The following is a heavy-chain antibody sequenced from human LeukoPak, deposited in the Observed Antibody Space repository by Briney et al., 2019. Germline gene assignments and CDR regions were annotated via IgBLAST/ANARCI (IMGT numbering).Heavy chain of an antibody. CDR3: SGAYSSGWLGINQY. CDR2: IINKGNGGTA. CDR1: GFSFINYA. Sequence: GALRLSSTAAGFSFINYAMTWVRRAPGKGGEWGGFIINKGNGGTAYYAASGKGRFTISRNETKTMDYLLMSSLKTDDTAVYYCSGAYSSGWLGINQYGGQGVLVTVAS. V-gene: IGHV3-49*04. J-gene: IGHJ4*02. D-gene: IGHD6-19*01.